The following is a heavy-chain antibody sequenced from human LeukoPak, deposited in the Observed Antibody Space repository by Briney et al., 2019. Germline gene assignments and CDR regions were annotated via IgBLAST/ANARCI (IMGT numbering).Heavy chain of an antibody. CDR3: AKLGASSNTDF. CDR2: ISNNGGVT. CDR1: GFTFSSYA. V-gene: IGHV3-23*01. D-gene: IGHD1-26*01. Sequence: GGSLRLSCAASGFTFSSYAMSWVRQAPGKGLEWVSAISNNGGVTFYGDSVKGRFTVSRDNSKNTLFLQLNNLRVEDTALYYCAKLGASSNTDFWGQGTLVTVSS. J-gene: IGHJ4*02.